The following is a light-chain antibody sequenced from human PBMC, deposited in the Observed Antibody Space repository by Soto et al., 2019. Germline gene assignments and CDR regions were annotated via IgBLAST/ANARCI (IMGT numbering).Light chain of an antibody. Sequence: EIVMTQSPASLSVSSGERATLSCRASQSVRSNVAWYQQKPGQAPRLLISGASTRATGIPARFSGSGSGTEFTLTISSLQSEDFAVYYCQQYNNWPWTFGQGTKVDIK. J-gene: IGKJ1*01. CDR3: QQYNNWPWT. CDR1: QSVRSN. CDR2: GAS. V-gene: IGKV3-15*01.